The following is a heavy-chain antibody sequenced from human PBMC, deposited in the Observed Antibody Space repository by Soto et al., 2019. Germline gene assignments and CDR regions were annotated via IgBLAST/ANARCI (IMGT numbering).Heavy chain of an antibody. CDR1: GGTFSPYT. Sequence: QVQLVQSGAEVKKPGSSVKVSCKASGGTFSPYTINWVRQAPGQGLEWMGRIIPFHGVTNYAQKFQARATITADKSTSTAYVELSGLRFEATAMYYCTRDWEITVSTWSFGGFWGRGTLVTVSS. J-gene: IGHJ4*02. CDR3: TRDWEITVSTWSFGGF. CDR2: IIPFHGVT. V-gene: IGHV1-69*08. D-gene: IGHD3-10*01.